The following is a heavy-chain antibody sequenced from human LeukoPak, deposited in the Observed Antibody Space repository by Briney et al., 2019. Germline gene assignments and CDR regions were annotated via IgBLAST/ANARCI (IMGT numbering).Heavy chain of an antibody. CDR1: GYTFTSYG. Sequence: ASVKVSCKASGYTFTSYGISWVRQAPGQGLEWMGWISAYNGNTNYAQKLQGRVTMTTDTSTSTAYMELRSLRSDDTAVYYCARDFYGGNSAEYFQHWGRGTLVTVSS. D-gene: IGHD4-23*01. CDR2: ISAYNGNT. J-gene: IGHJ1*01. V-gene: IGHV1-18*01. CDR3: ARDFYGGNSAEYFQH.